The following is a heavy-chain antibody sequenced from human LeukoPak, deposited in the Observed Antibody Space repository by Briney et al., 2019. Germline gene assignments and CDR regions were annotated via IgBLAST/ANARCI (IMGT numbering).Heavy chain of an antibody. CDR1: GGSISSSSYY. J-gene: IGHJ6*03. Sequence: SETLSLTCTVSGGSISSSSYYWGWIRQPPGKGLEWIGSIYYSGSTYYNPSLKSRVTISVDTSKNLFSLKLSSVTAADTAVYYCARVHYDFWSGYSRLGMDVWGKGTTVTVSS. D-gene: IGHD3-3*01. CDR3: ARVHYDFWSGYSRLGMDV. V-gene: IGHV4-39*07. CDR2: IYYSGST.